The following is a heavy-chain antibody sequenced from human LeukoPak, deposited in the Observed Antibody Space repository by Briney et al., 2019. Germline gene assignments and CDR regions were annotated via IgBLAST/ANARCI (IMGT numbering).Heavy chain of an antibody. CDR1: GFTFSSYW. CDR2: IKQDGSEK. CDR3: ARGESVTIFGVVIEYFDY. Sequence: GGSLRLSCAASGFTFSSYWMSWVRQAPGKGLEWVANIKQDGSEKYYVDSVKGRFTISRDNAKNSLYLQMNSLRAEDTAVYYCARGESVTIFGVVIEYFDYWGQGTLVTVSS. D-gene: IGHD3-3*01. J-gene: IGHJ4*02. V-gene: IGHV3-7*01.